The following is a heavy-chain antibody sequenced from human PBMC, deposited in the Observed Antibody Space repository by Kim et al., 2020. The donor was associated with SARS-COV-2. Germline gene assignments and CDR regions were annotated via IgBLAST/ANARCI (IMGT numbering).Heavy chain of an antibody. CDR2: IYHSGST. V-gene: IGHV4-4*02. Sequence: SETLSLTCAVSGGSISSSNWWSWVRQPPGKGLEWIGEIYHSGSTNYNPSLKSRVTISVDKSKNQFSLKLSSVTAADTAVYYCAREYYGSGSYHDVWGQGTTVTVSS. D-gene: IGHD3-10*01. CDR1: GGSISSSNW. J-gene: IGHJ6*02. CDR3: AREYYGSGSYHDV.